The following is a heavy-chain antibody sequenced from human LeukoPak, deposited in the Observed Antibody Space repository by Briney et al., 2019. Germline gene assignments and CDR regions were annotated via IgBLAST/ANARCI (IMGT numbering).Heavy chain of an antibody. Sequence: LTGGSLRLSCAASGFTFSSYEMNWVRQAPGKGLEWVSYISSSGSTIYYADSVKGRFTISRDNAKNSLYLQMNSLRAEDTAVYYCARRDSSVFLVDYWGQGTLVTVSS. V-gene: IGHV3-48*03. CDR1: GFTFSSYE. J-gene: IGHJ4*02. D-gene: IGHD3-22*01. CDR2: ISSSGSTI. CDR3: ARRDSSVFLVDY.